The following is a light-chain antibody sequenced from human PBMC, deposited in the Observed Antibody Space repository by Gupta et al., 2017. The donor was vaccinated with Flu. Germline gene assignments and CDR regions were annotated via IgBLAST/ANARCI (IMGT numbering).Light chain of an antibody. CDR2: STK. V-gene: IGLV8-61*01. CDR3: VLHMGGGIWV. Sequence: QTVVTQEPSFSVSPGGTVTLTCGLSSGSVSSSYYPSWYQQTPGQAPRTLIYSTKIRSSGVPVRFSGSILGNKAALTITGAQADDESDYYCVLHMGGGIWVFGGGTKLTVL. CDR1: SGSVSSSYY. J-gene: IGLJ3*02.